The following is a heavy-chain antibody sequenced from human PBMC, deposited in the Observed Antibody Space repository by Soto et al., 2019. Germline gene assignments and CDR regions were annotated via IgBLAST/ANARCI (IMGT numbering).Heavy chain of an antibody. Sequence: QVQLQQWGAGLLKPSETLSLTCAVYGGSFSGYYWSWIRQPPGKGLEWIGEINHSGSTNYNPSLKSRVTISVDTSKNQSSLKLSSVTAADTAVYYCARSPAPITGTTRFDYWGQGTLVTVSS. CDR1: GGSFSGYY. D-gene: IGHD1-7*01. V-gene: IGHV4-34*01. CDR3: ARSPAPITGTTRFDY. CDR2: INHSGST. J-gene: IGHJ4*02.